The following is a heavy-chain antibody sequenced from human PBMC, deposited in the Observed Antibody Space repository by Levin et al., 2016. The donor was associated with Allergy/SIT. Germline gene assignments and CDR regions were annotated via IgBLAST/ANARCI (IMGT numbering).Heavy chain of an antibody. CDR2: INPSGGDT. Sequence: WVRQAPGQGLEWMGRINPSGGDTTYAQNFRARVTMTRDTSTSTAYMELTSLGSEDTAVYYCVPGPPGFDQYYFDYWGQGTLVTVSS. CDR3: VPGPPGFDQYYFDY. V-gene: IGHV1-46*01. J-gene: IGHJ4*02.